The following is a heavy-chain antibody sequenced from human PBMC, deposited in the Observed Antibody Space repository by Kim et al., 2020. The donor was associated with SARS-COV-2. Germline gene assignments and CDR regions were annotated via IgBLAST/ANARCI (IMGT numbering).Heavy chain of an antibody. CDR1: GFTFSSYA. CDR3: AREAEQQLVYGMDV. V-gene: IGHV3-30*04. J-gene: IGHJ6*02. D-gene: IGHD6-13*01. Sequence: GGSLRLSCAASGFTFSSYAMHWVRQAPGKGLEWVAVISYDGSNKYYADSVKGRFTISRDNSKNTLYLQMNSLRAEDTAVYYCAREAEQQLVYGMDVWGQGTTVTVSS. CDR2: ISYDGSNK.